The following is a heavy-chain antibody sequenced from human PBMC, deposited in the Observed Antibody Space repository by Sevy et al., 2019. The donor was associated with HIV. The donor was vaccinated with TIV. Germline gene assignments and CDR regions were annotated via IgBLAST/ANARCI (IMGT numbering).Heavy chain of an antibody. CDR3: AKGRRGWPGSIGWFDP. V-gene: IGHV3-30*02. Sequence: GGSLRLSCAASGFTFSSYGMHWVRQAPGKGLEWVAFIRYDGSNKYYADSVNGRFTISRDNSKNTLYLQMNSLRAEDTAVYYCAKGRRGWPGSIGWFDPWGQGTLVTVSS. D-gene: IGHD6-19*01. CDR2: IRYDGSNK. CDR1: GFTFSSYG. J-gene: IGHJ5*02.